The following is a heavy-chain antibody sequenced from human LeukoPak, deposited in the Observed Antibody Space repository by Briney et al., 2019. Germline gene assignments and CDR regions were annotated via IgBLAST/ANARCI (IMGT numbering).Heavy chain of an antibody. CDR1: GFTFSSYA. CDR2: ISYDGSDK. CDR3: ARDRTSYEYYFDY. J-gene: IGHJ4*02. V-gene: IGHV3-30-3*01. Sequence: GGSLRLSCAASGFTFSSYAMHWVRQAPGKGLEWVAVISYDGSDKYYADSVKGRFTISRDNSKNTLYLQMNSLRAEDTAVYYCARDRTSYEYYFDYWGREPWSPSPQ. D-gene: IGHD2/OR15-2a*01.